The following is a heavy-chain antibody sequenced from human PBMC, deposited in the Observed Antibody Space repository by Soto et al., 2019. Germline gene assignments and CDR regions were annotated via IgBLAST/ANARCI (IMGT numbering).Heavy chain of an antibody. J-gene: IGHJ6*02. V-gene: IGHV1-18*01. CDR3: ARDRYNWNDQSYYYGMDV. CDR1: GYTFTSYG. D-gene: IGHD1-1*01. CDR2: ISAYNGNT. Sequence: ASVKVSCKASGYTFTSYGISWVRQAPGQGLEWMGWISAYNGNTNYAQKLQGRVTMTTDTSTSTAYMELRSLRSHDTAVYYCARDRYNWNDQSYYYGMDVWGQGTTVTVSS.